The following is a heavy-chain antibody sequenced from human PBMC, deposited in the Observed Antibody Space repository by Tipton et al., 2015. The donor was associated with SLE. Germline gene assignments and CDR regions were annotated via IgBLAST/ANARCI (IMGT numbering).Heavy chain of an antibody. CDR1: GGSFSGYY. V-gene: IGHV4-34*01. Sequence: TLSLTCAGYGGSFSGYYWSWIRQPPGKGLEWIGEINHSGSTNYNPSLKSRVTISVDTSKNQFSLKLSSVTAADTAVYYCASTGDDAFDIWGQGTMVTVSS. J-gene: IGHJ3*02. CDR2: INHSGST. CDR3: ASTGDDAFDI. D-gene: IGHD7-27*01.